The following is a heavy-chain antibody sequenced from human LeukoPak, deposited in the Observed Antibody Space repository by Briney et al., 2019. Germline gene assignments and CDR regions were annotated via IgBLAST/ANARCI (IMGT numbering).Heavy chain of an antibody. D-gene: IGHD6-13*01. CDR1: GYTFTGYY. J-gene: IGHJ6*03. Sequence: ASVKVSCKASGYTFTGYYMHWVRQAPGQGLEWMGWINPNSGGTNYAQKFLGRVTVTRDTSISTAYMELSRLRSDDTAVYYCARGLWQQLAYYYYYRDVWGKGTTVTISS. CDR2: INPNSGGT. V-gene: IGHV1-2*02. CDR3: ARGLWQQLAYYYYYRDV.